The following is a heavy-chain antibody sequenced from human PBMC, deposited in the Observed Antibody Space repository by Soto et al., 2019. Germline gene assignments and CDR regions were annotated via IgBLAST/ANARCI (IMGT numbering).Heavy chain of an antibody. CDR1: GFTFSAYT. CDR3: ARQVYTVVTPIDL. D-gene: IGHD2-21*02. Sequence: EVQLVESGGGLVQPGGSLRLPCVASGFTFSAYTRNWVRQAPGKGPEWLSYISGNTANIYYADSVRGRFTISRYNVKSSLFLQMDSLRDEDTAVYYCARQVYTVVTPIDLWGQGTLVTVSS. CDR2: ISGNTANI. V-gene: IGHV3-48*02. J-gene: IGHJ5*02.